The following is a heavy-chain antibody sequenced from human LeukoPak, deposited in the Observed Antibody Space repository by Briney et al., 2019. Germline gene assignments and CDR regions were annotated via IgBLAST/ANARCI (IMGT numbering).Heavy chain of an antibody. CDR3: ARDLNYLYGSGSDY. J-gene: IGHJ4*02. V-gene: IGHV3-33*01. D-gene: IGHD3-10*01. Sequence: PGRSLRLSCAASGFTFSSYGMHWGCQAPGKGLEWGAVIWYDGSNKYYEDSVKGRFTISRDNSKNTLYLQMNSLRAEDTAVYYCARDLNYLYGSGSDYWGQGTLVTVSS. CDR1: GFTFSSYG. CDR2: IWYDGSNK.